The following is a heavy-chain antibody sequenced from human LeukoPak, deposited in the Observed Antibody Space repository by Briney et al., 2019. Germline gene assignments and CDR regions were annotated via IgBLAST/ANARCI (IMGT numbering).Heavy chain of an antibody. D-gene: IGHD3-22*01. CDR3: ARGSRLGYDTNDSGFDI. V-gene: IGHV1-46*04. J-gene: IGHJ3*02. CDR2: INLNDGGT. CDR1: GYSFTSYY. Sequence: GASVKVSCKASGYSFTSYYVHCVRQAPGQGLDWVGVINLNDGGTISAQKLQDRVALTSDTSTSTVYMEMNILKSDDTAVYYCARGSRLGYDTNDSGFDIWGQGKLVTVSS.